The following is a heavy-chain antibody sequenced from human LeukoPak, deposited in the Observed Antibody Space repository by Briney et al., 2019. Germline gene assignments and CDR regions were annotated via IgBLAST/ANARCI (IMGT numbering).Heavy chain of an antibody. D-gene: IGHD3/OR15-3a*01. J-gene: IGHJ4*02. CDR2: IYYSGST. CDR3: ARDSSDVWTGYFVDY. CDR1: GGTISSGDYY. Sequence: SETLSLTCTVSGGTISSGDYYWSWIRQPPGKGLEWIGYIYYSGSTYYNPSLKSRVTISVDTSKNQFSLKLTSVTAADTAVYYCARDSSDVWTGYFVDYWGQGALVTVSS. V-gene: IGHV4-30-4*01.